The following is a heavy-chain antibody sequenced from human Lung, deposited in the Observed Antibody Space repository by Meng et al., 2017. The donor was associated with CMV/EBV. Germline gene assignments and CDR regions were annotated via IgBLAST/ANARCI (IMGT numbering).Heavy chain of an antibody. J-gene: IGHJ4*02. V-gene: IGHV6-1*02. CDR3: ARGINGGCGD. CDR2: TYYRSQWDN. CDR1: GEISSANIAA. Sequence: QQAGPGLATPSHTPSLTLSISGEISSANIAAGHGIRTSPARVLEWLGRTYYRSQWDNDYAVSVKSRINSSPDTPKNQFSLQLNPMTPEDTAVYYCARGINGGCGDWGQGNLVTVSS. D-gene: IGHD4-23*01.